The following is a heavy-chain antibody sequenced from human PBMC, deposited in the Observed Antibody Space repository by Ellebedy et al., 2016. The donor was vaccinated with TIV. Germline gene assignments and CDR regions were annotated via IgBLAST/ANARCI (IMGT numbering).Heavy chain of an antibody. CDR2: IKQDGSEK. V-gene: IGHV3-7*03. CDR1: GFTFSSYW. CDR3: AGRAYNWNDGSLFDY. Sequence: GESLKISCAASGFTFSSYWMSWVRQAPGKGLEWVANIKQDGSEKYYVDSVKGRFTISRDNAKNSLYLQMNSLRAEDTAVYYCAGRAYNWNDGSLFDYWGQGTLVTVS. J-gene: IGHJ4*02. D-gene: IGHD1-1*01.